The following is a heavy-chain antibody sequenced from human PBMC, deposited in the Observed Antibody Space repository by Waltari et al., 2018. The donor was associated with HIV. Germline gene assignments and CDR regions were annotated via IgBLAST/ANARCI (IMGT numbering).Heavy chain of an antibody. CDR3: ARAEGGNSGVHFDD. D-gene: IGHD2-21*02. J-gene: IGHJ4*02. V-gene: IGHV4-61*02. CDR2: IYTSGRT. Sequence: QVQLQESGPGLVKPSQTLSLTCTVSGGSISSGSFYWNWIRQPAGKGLEWIGRIYTSGRTKNNPSLKSRVTISVDTSKNQFSLKLNSVTAADTAVYYCARAEGGNSGVHFDDWGQGTLVTVSS. CDR1: GGSISSGSFY.